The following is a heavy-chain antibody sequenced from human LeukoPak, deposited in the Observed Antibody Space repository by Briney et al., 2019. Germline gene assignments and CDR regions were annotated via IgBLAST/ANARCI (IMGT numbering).Heavy chain of an antibody. V-gene: IGHV1-69*06. J-gene: IGHJ5*02. CDR3: ARGRDSSGFNWFDP. Sequence: SVKVSCKASGGTFSRYAMSWVRQAPGQGLEWMGGIIPIFGTANYAQKFQGRVTITADKSTSTAYMELSSLRSEDTAVYYCARGRDSSGFNWFDPWGQGTLVTVSS. D-gene: IGHD3-22*01. CDR2: IIPIFGTA. CDR1: GGTFSRYA.